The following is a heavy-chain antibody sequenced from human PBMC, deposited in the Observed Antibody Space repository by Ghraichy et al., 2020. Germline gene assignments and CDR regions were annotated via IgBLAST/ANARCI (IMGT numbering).Heavy chain of an antibody. CDR1: GFTFRSYG. D-gene: IGHD2-21*01. CDR3: AKDDDAHCGGECSFFDY. J-gene: IGHJ4*02. CDR2: TSYDGSNK. Sequence: LTCAASGFTFRSYGMHWVCQAPGKGLEWVALTSYDGSNKYYADSVKGRFTISRDNSKNTLYLQMDSLRAEDTAVYYCAKDDDAHCGGECSFFDYWGQRSLVTVSS. V-gene: IGHV3-30*18.